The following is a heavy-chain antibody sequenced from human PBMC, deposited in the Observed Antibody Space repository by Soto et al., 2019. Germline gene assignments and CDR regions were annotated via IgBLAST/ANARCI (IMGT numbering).Heavy chain of an antibody. CDR2: MFYSGLT. CDR1: GYSVTSSDYY. CDR3: APLSVSLSGPYGIHV. J-gene: IGHJ6*02. D-gene: IGHD2-15*01. V-gene: IGHV4-39*01. Sequence: SETLSLTCSVSGYSVTSSDYYWAWIRQPPGKGLEWIGSMFYSGLTYYNPSLKSRVTLSVDTSKSQFSVRLNSVTAADTAVYYCAPLSVSLSGPYGIHVWGQGTTVTVS.